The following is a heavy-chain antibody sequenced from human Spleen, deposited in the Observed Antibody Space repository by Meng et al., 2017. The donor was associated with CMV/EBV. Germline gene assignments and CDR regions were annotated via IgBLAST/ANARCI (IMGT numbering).Heavy chain of an antibody. D-gene: IGHD3-3*01. J-gene: IGHJ6*02. CDR3: ARVSGDTADFWSGYLGYYYGMDV. Sequence: GGPLRLSCAVSGFTFSDYYLGWIRQAPGKGLEWISYISHSGSTMYYADSVQGRFTISRDNSKNTLYLQMNSLRAEDTAVYYCARVSGDTADFWSGYLGYYYGMDVWGQGTTVTVSS. CDR2: ISHSGSTM. V-gene: IGHV3-11*04. CDR1: GFTFSDYY.